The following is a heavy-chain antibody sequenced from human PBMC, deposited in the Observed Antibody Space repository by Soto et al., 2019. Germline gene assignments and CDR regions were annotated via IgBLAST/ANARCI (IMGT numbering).Heavy chain of an antibody. V-gene: IGHV1-18*01. CDR2: ISAYNGNT. J-gene: IGHJ4*02. CDR1: GYTFTSYG. CDR3: ARTSQESTYIWGSYRLSYYFDY. Sequence: ASVKVSCKASGYTFTSYGISWVRQAPGQGLEWMGWISAYNGNTNYAQKLQGRVTMTTDTSTSTAYMELRSLRSDDTAVYYCARTSQESTYIWGSYRLSYYFDYWGQGTLVTVSS. D-gene: IGHD3-16*02.